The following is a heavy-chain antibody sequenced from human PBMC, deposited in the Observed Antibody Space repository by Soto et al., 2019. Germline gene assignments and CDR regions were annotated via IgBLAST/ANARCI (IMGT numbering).Heavy chain of an antibody. CDR1: GYTFTSYG. Sequence: QVQLVQSGAEVKKPGASVKVSCKASGYTFTSYGISWVRQAPGQGLEWMGWISAYNGNTNYAQKLQGRVTMTTETSTSTAYMELRSLRSDDTAVYYCARGGDSSGYYYYYYGMDVWGQGTTVTVSS. D-gene: IGHD3-22*01. CDR2: ISAYNGNT. J-gene: IGHJ6*02. V-gene: IGHV1-18*01. CDR3: ARGGDSSGYYYYYYGMDV.